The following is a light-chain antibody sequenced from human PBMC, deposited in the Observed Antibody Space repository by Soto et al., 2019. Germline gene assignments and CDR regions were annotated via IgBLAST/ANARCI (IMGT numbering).Light chain of an antibody. Sequence: MVMTQSPESLAVPLGERATINCKSSQSLLYSSYNQTFLAWYQHRPGQPPRLLISWASIRQSGVPDRFSASGSGTDFTLTISRLQPEDVAVYYCQQYYSTLVTFGQGTKLEI. CDR1: QSLLYSSYNQTF. CDR3: QQYYSTLVT. V-gene: IGKV4-1*01. CDR2: WAS. J-gene: IGKJ2*01.